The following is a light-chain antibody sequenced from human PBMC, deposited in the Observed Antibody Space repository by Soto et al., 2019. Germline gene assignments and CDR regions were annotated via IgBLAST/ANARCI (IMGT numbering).Light chain of an antibody. CDR1: QSVSSR. CDR2: GAS. Sequence: IVMTQSPATLSVSPGERVTLSCRASQSVSSRLAWYQQKPGQSPRLLIYGASTRATGIPARFSGSGSGTEFTLTISSLQSEDFAVYYCQQYNNWPPSITFGQGTRLEIK. CDR3: QQYNNWPPSIT. J-gene: IGKJ5*01. V-gene: IGKV3-15*01.